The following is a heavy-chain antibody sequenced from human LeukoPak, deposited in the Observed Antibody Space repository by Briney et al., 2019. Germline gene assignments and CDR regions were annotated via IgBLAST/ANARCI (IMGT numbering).Heavy chain of an antibody. V-gene: IGHV3-33*06. CDR3: AKDRGMAGTTVDY. CDR2: IWYDGSNK. CDR1: GFTFSSYG. Sequence: AESLRLSCAASGFTFSSYGMHWVRQAPGKGLEWVAVIWYDGSNKYYADSVKGRFTISRDNSKNTLYLQMNSLRAEDTAVYYCAKDRGMAGTTVDYWGQGTLVTVSS. J-gene: IGHJ4*02. D-gene: IGHD1-7*01.